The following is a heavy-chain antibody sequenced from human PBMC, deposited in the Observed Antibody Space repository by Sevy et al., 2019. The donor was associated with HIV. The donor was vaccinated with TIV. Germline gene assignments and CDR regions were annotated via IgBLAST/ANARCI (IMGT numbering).Heavy chain of an antibody. V-gene: IGHV5-51*01. J-gene: IGHJ4*02. Sequence: GESLKISCKGSGYSFTSYWIGWVRQMPGKGLEWMGIIYPGDSDTRYSPSFQGQVTISADKSISTAYLQWSSLKASDTAMYYCARTIHTQEYDSSGYSDGFDYWGQGTLVTVSS. CDR3: ARTIHTQEYDSSGYSDGFDY. CDR2: IYPGDSDT. D-gene: IGHD3-22*01. CDR1: GYSFTSYW.